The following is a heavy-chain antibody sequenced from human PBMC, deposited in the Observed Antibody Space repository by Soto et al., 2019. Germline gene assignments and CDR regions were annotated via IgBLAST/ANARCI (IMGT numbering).Heavy chain of an antibody. V-gene: IGHV1-18*01. CDR1: GYRFTNHG. J-gene: IGHJ4*02. CDR3: ARDFYPLAYYFDY. Sequence: ASVKVSCKASGYRFTNHGISWVRQAPGQGLEWMGWISGNDGKTKYARKFQGRVTMTTDTSTSTAYMEMNSLRHDDTAVYYCARDFYPLAYYFDYWGQGTLVTSPQ. CDR2: ISGNDGKT.